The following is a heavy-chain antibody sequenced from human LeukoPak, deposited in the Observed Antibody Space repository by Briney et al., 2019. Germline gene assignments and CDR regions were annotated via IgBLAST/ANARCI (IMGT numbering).Heavy chain of an antibody. CDR1: GGSISSYY. Sequence: SETLSLTCTVSGGSISSYYWSWIRQPPGKGLEWIGYIYYSGSTNYNPSLKSRVTISVDTSKNQFSLKLSSVTAADTAVYYCARGGDYYDSSGIKYAFDIWGQGTMVTVSS. V-gene: IGHV4-59*01. CDR3: ARGGDYYDSSGIKYAFDI. J-gene: IGHJ3*02. D-gene: IGHD3-22*01. CDR2: IYYSGST.